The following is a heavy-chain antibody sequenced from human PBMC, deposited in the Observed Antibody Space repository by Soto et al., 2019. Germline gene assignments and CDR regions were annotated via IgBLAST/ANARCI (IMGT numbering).Heavy chain of an antibody. CDR1: GGTFSSYA. CDR3: ARLKPHDYYDSSGYYYYGMDV. D-gene: IGHD3-22*01. J-gene: IGHJ6*02. V-gene: IGHV1-69*13. Sequence: SVKVSCKASGGTFSSYAISWVRQAPGQGLEWMGGIIPIFGTANYAQKFQGRVTITADESTSTAYMELSSLRSEDTAVYYCARLKPHDYYDSSGYYYYGMDVWGQGTTVTAP. CDR2: IIPIFGTA.